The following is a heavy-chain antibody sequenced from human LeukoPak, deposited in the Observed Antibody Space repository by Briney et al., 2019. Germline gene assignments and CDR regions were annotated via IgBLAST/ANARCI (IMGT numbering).Heavy chain of an antibody. CDR3: TKAVGGGRDAYDI. D-gene: IGHD3-16*01. CDR2: IFDSGAPS. CDR1: GFTFGRHA. Sequence: GGPLRLSCVASGFTFGRHAMNWVRQAPGKGLEWVSSIFDSGAPSYYADSVKGRFTISRDNSKNTLYVQMESLRAEDTAVYYCTKAVGGGRDAYDIWGQGTMVTVSS. V-gene: IGHV3-23*01. J-gene: IGHJ3*02.